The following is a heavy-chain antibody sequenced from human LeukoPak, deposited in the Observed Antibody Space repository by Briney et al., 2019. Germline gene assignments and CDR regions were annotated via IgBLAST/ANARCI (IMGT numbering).Heavy chain of an antibody. Sequence: SETLSLTCAVYGGSFSGYYWSWIRQPPGKGLEWIGEINHGGSTNYNPSLKSRVTISVDTSKNQFSLKLSSVTAADTAVYYCARVGWELPFDYWGQGSLVTVSS. D-gene: IGHD1-26*01. CDR2: INHGGST. J-gene: IGHJ4*02. CDR3: ARVGWELPFDY. CDR1: GGSFSGYY. V-gene: IGHV4-34*01.